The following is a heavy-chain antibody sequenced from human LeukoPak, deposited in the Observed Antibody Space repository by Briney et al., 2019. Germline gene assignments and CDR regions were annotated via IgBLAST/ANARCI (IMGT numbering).Heavy chain of an antibody. D-gene: IGHD1-20*01. CDR1: GFTFSSYD. CDR2: ISGSGGST. J-gene: IGHJ4*02. Sequence: GGSLRLSCAASGFTFSSYDMNWVRQAPGKGLEWVSTISGSGGSTYYADSVKGRFTISRDNSKNTLYLQMNSLRAEDTAVYYCAKRDHNWNSFDYWGQGTLVTVSS. V-gene: IGHV3-23*01. CDR3: AKRDHNWNSFDY.